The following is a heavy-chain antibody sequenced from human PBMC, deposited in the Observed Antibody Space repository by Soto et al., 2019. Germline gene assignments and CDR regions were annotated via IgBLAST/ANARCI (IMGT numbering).Heavy chain of an antibody. J-gene: IGHJ4*02. CDR3: ARTGYSDYDFGY. CDR1: GDSMSSGGYY. V-gene: IGHV4-31*03. D-gene: IGHD5-12*01. CDR2: IYHSGST. Sequence: TLSLTCSVSGDSMSSGGYYWSWIRQQPGKGLEWIGYIYHSGSTYYNPSLKSRVSISVDTSKSQFSLRLTSVTAAGTAVYYCARTGYSDYDFGYWGQGTQVTVSS.